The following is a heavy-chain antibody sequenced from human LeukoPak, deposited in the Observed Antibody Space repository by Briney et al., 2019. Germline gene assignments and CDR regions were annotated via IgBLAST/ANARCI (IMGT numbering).Heavy chain of an antibody. J-gene: IGHJ4*02. CDR1: RFTFSSYS. CDR2: IKQDGSEK. Sequence: GGSLRLSCAASRFTFSSYSMSWVRQAPGKGLEWVANIKQDGSEKYYVDSVKGRFTISRDNAKNSLYLQMNSLRAEDTAVYYCARGGGYYYDSSGNFDYWGQGTLVTVSS. D-gene: IGHD3-22*01. V-gene: IGHV3-7*01. CDR3: ARGGGYYYDSSGNFDY.